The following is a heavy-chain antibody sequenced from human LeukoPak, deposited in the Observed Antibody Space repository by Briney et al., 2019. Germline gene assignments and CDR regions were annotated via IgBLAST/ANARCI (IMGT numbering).Heavy chain of an antibody. D-gene: IGHD1-7*01. CDR2: ISADTDNT. J-gene: IGHJ4*02. V-gene: IGHV1-18*01. CDR3: ARDSRETGSTSDFDY. CDR1: GYTFSDYG. Sequence: ASVKVSCKGSGYTFSDYGFSWVRQAPGQGLEWLGWISADTDNTNFAQRVLGRVTMTTDTSTNTAYMELWSLRSDDTAIYYCARDSRETGSTSDFDYWGQGTLVTVSS.